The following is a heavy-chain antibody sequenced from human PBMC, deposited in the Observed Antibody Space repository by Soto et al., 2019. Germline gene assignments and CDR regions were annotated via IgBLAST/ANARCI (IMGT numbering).Heavy chain of an antibody. Sequence: ASVKVSCKASGYTFTSYAMHWVRQAPGQRLEWMGWINAGNGNTKYSQKFQGRVTITRDTSASTAYMELSSLRSEDTAVYYCARYYDFWSGCYTRPYGMDVWGQGTTVTVSS. CDR2: INAGNGNT. V-gene: IGHV1-3*01. D-gene: IGHD3-3*01. J-gene: IGHJ6*02. CDR1: GYTFTSYA. CDR3: ARYYDFWSGCYTRPYGMDV.